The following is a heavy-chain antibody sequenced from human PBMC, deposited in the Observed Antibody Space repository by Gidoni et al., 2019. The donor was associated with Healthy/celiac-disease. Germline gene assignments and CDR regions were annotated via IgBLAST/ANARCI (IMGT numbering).Heavy chain of an antibody. J-gene: IGHJ4*02. V-gene: IGHV4-39*01. CDR1: GGSISGSSYY. D-gene: IGHD6-19*01. Sequence: QLQLQESGPGLVNPSETLSLTCTVSGGSISGSSYYWGWIRQPPGKGLEWIGSIYYSGNTYYNPSLKSRVTISVDTSKNQFSLKLSSVTAADTAVYYCARRNGWSDGSDYWGQGTLVTVSS. CDR3: ARRNGWSDGSDY. CDR2: IYYSGNT.